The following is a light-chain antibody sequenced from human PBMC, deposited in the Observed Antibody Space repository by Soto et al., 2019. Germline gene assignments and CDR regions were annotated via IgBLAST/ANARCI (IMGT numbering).Light chain of an antibody. CDR3: QRYNSAPALT. J-gene: IGKJ4*01. Sequence: DIQMTQSPSSLSASVGDRVTITCRASQGISTYLAWYQQKPGKVPKLLIYFASTLQSRVPSRFSGGGSGTHFTLTISSLQPEDVGTYYCQRYNSAPALTFGGGTKVEIK. V-gene: IGKV1-27*01. CDR1: QGISTY. CDR2: FAS.